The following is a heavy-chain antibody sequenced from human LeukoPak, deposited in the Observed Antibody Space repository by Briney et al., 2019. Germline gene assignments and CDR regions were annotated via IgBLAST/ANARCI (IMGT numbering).Heavy chain of an antibody. CDR3: ARGADSSGYYSIFYFDY. J-gene: IGHJ4*02. CDR1: GDSISSYY. CDR2: IYYSGST. V-gene: IGHV4-59*01. Sequence: PSETLSLTCTVSGDSISSYYWKWIRQPPGKGLEWIVYIYYSGSTNYNPSLKSRDTLSVDTSNNPFSLTLSSVTAADTAVYYCARGADSSGYYSIFYFDYWGQGTLVTVSS. D-gene: IGHD3-22*01.